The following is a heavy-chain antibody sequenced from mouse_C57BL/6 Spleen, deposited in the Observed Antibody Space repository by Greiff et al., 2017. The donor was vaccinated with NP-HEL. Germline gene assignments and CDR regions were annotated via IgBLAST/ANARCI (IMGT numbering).Heavy chain of an antibody. D-gene: IGHD1-1*02. V-gene: IGHV1-15*01. J-gene: IGHJ3*01. Sequence: QVQLKESGAELVRPGASVTLSCKASGYTFTDYEMHWVKQTPVHGLEWIGAIDPETGGTAYNQKFKGKAILTADKSSSTAYMELRSLTSEDSAVYYCTREGRDGGAWFAYWGEGTLVTVSA. CDR2: IDPETGGT. CDR3: TREGRDGGAWFAY. CDR1: GYTFTDYE.